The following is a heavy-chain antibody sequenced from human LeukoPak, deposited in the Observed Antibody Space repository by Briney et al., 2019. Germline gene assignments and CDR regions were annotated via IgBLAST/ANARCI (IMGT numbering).Heavy chain of an antibody. Sequence: SETLSLTCTVSSCSISGYYWSWIGQPPGKGLEWIGYIFSSGSTNYNPSLKSRVTISEDTSVNQFSLKLSSVTAADTVVYYCARHYYDRSDSYSFDYWGQGTLVTVSS. D-gene: IGHD3-22*01. CDR3: ARHYYDRSDSYSFDY. CDR1: SCSISGYY. V-gene: IGHV4-59*08. J-gene: IGHJ4*02. CDR2: IFSSGST.